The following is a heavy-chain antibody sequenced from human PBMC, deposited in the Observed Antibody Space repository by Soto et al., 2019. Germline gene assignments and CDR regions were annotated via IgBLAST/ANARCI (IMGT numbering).Heavy chain of an antibody. V-gene: IGHV1-69*08. CDR1: GGTFSSYT. Sequence: QVQLVQSGAEVKKPGSSVKVSCKASGGTFSSYTISWVRQAPGQGLEWMGRIIPILGIANYAQKFQGRVTITAEKTTSTAYTELSSLRSEDTAVYYCARDLSSLGATCDWGQGTLVTVSS. J-gene: IGHJ4*02. D-gene: IGHD1-26*01. CDR3: ARDLSSLGATCD. CDR2: IIPILGIA.